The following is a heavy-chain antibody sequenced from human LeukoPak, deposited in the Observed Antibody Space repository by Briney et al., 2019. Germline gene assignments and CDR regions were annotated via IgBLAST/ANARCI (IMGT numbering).Heavy chain of an antibody. CDR1: GYTFTDYW. CDR3: ARDPGYLQADY. D-gene: IGHD2-15*01. Sequence: ASVKVSCKASGYTFTDYWIHWVRQAPGQGLEWMGCMNPDSGGTGYAQRFQGRVTMTRDTSISTAYMELSSLRSDDTAVYYCARDPGYLQADYWGQGTLVTVPS. V-gene: IGHV1-2*02. J-gene: IGHJ4*02. CDR2: MNPDSGGT.